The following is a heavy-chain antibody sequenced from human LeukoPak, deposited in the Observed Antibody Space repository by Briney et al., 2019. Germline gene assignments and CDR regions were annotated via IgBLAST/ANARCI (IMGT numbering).Heavy chain of an antibody. D-gene: IGHD3-16*01. V-gene: IGHV3-13*01. CDR1: GFSFSRSD. J-gene: IGHJ4*02. CDR2: IGTAGDT. CDR3: ARTRITPGVQGLQMRYFDY. Sequence: PGGSLRLSCVASGFSFSRSDMHWVRQVTGKGLEWVSGIGTAGDTFYPGSVKGRFTIFRENGKNSLYLQMNSLRADDTAVYYCARTRITPGVQGLQMRYFDYWGQGTLVTVSS.